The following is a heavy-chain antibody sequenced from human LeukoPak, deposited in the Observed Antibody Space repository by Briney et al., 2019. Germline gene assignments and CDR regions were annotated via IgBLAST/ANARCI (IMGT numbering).Heavy chain of an antibody. J-gene: IGHJ4*02. CDR1: GGTFSSYA. D-gene: IGHD6-13*01. Sequence: ASVKVSCKASGGTFSSYAISWVRQAPGQGLEWMGGIIPIFGTANYAQKFQGRVTITADKSTSTAYMELSSLRSEDTAVYHCARGRDIAGYDYWGQGTLVTVSS. CDR3: ARGRDIAGYDY. V-gene: IGHV1-69*06. CDR2: IIPIFGTA.